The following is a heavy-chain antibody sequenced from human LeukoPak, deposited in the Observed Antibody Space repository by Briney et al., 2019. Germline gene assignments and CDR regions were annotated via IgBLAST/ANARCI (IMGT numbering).Heavy chain of an antibody. CDR2: IYYSGST. Sequence: PSETLSLTCTVSGGSISSSSYYWGWIRQPPGKGLEWIGSIYYSGSTYYNPSLKSRVTISVDTSKNQFSLKLSSVTAADTAVYYCAAGGSYLGWDAFDIWGQGTMVTVSS. CDR3: AAGGSYLGWDAFDI. CDR1: GGSISSSSYY. J-gene: IGHJ3*02. V-gene: IGHV4-39*07. D-gene: IGHD1-26*01.